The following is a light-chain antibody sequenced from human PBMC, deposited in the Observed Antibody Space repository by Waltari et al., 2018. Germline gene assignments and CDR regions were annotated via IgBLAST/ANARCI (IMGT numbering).Light chain of an antibody. J-gene: IGKJ1*01. CDR2: RAS. CDR3: QQYKSYPWT. CDR1: QSISDW. Sequence: DIQMTQSPYTLPASVGDRVTITCRASQSISDWLALYQQKSGKAPNLLIYRASSLESGVPSRFSGSGSGTEFTLTISSLQPDDFATYYCQQYKSYPWTFGQGTKVEIK. V-gene: IGKV1-5*03.